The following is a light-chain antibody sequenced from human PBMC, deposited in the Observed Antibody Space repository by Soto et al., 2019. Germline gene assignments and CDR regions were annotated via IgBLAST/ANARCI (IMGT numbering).Light chain of an antibody. CDR1: QSISSW. V-gene: IGKV1-5*03. J-gene: IGKJ1*01. CDR3: QQYNSYVT. CDR2: KAS. Sequence: DIQMTQSPSTLSASVGERVTITCRASQSISSWLAWYQQKPGKAPKLLIYKASSLESGVPSRFSGSGSGTEFTLTIRSLQPDDFATYYCQQYNSYVTFGQGTKVEIK.